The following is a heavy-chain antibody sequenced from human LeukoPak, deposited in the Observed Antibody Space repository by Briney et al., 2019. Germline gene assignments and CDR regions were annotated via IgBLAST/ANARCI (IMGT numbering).Heavy chain of an antibody. J-gene: IGHJ4*02. V-gene: IGHV3-23*01. CDR1: GFTFSSYA. Sequence: SGGSLRLSCAASGFTFSSYAMSWVRQAPGKGLEWVSAISGSGGSTYYADSVKGRFTISRDNSKNTLYLQMNSLRAEDTAVYYRAKSPRGSWYPFDYWGQGTLVTVSS. D-gene: IGHD6-13*01. CDR3: AKSPRGSWYPFDY. CDR2: ISGSGGST.